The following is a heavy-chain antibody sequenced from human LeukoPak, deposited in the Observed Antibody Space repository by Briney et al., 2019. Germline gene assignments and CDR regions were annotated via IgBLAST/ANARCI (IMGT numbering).Heavy chain of an antibody. CDR2: IYPRDSNT. D-gene: IGHD1-1*01. J-gene: IGHJ5*02. CDR1: EYTFNTYW. V-gene: IGHV5-51*01. Sequence: GEPLKISCKAPEYTFNTYWISGVRKMHGKGLEWMGTIYPRDSNTRYSPSFQGQVTISADKSISTAYLQWNSLKASDTAMYYCATWNNRFDPWGQGTLVTVSS. CDR3: ATWNNRFDP.